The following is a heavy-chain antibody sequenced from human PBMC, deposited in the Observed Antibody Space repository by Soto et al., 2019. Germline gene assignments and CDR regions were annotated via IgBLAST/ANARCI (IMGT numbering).Heavy chain of an antibody. Sequence: QVHLAESGGGLVKPGGSLRLSCAASGFTFSDYFMTWIRQAPGKGLEWVSYISGSGSSVTYYADSVKGRFTISRDNANNSLSLQLTSLRGEDTAVYYRAKSLATPNGWWGYGLDVWGQGATVIVSS. CDR2: ISGSGSSVT. D-gene: IGHD2-15*01. CDR1: GFTFSDYF. V-gene: IGHV3-11*01. J-gene: IGHJ6*02. CDR3: AKSLATPNGWWGYGLDV.